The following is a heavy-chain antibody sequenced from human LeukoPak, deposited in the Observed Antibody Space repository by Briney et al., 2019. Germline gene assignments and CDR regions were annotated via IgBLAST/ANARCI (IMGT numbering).Heavy chain of an antibody. CDR2: IYSGGST. CDR3: ARVAEVGVTGYYYYMDV. CDR1: GFTVSSNY. V-gene: IGHV3-66*01. Sequence: GGSLRLSCAASGFTVSSNYMNWGGQAPGKGLEWVSVIYSGGSTYYADSVKGRFTISRDNSKNTLYLQMNSLRAEDTAVYYCARVAEVGVTGYYYYMDVWGKGTTVTISS. D-gene: IGHD1-26*01. J-gene: IGHJ6*03.